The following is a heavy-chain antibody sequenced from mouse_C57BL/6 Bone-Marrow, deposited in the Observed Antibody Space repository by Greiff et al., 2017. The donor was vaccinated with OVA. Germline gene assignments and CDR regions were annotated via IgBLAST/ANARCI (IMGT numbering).Heavy chain of an antibody. CDR2: INPNYGTT. D-gene: IGHD1-1*01. Sequence: VQLKESGPELVKPGASVKISCKASGYSFTDYNMNWVKQSNGKSLEWIGVINPNYGTTSYNQKFKGKATLTVDQSSSIAYMQLNSLTSEDSAVYYCARIYYYGSSYLMDYWGQGTSVTVSS. V-gene: IGHV1-39*01. CDR3: ARIYYYGSSYLMDY. CDR1: GYSFTDYN. J-gene: IGHJ4*01.